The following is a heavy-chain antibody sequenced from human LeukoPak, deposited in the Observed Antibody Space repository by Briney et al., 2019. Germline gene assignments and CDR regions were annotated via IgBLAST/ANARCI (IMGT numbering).Heavy chain of an antibody. J-gene: IGHJ3*02. CDR3: ARVSVGFLEWLLHDKCDAFDI. CDR1: GYTFTDYY. V-gene: IGHV1-2*06. D-gene: IGHD3-3*01. Sequence: ASVTVSCKASGYTFTDYYMHWVRQAPGQGLAWMGRINPNSGGTNYAQKFQGRVTMTRDTSISTAYMELSRLRSDDTAVYYCARVSVGFLEWLLHDKCDAFDIWGQGTMVTVSS. CDR2: INPNSGGT.